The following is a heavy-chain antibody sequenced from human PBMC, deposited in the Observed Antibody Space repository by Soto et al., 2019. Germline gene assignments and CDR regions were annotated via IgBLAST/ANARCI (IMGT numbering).Heavy chain of an antibody. CDR3: ARARIIETFDY. CDR1: GYTSTNYV. V-gene: IGHV1-3*01. J-gene: IGHJ4*02. D-gene: IGHD3-10*01. CDR2: INAGNGNT. Sequence: QVQLLQSGAEVKKPGASVKVSCKASGYTSTNYVMHWVRQAPGQRLEWMGWINAGNGNTKYSQKLQGRVTITRDTSASIAYMELSSLRSEDTAVYYCARARIIETFDYWGQGTLVTVSS.